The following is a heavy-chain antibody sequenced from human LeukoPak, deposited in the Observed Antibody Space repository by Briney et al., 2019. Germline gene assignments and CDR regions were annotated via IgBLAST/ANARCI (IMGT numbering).Heavy chain of an antibody. D-gene: IGHD5-24*01. Sequence: ASVKVSCKASGYTFTSYYMHWVRQAPGQGLEWMGIINPSGGSTSYAQKFQGRVTMTRDMSTSTVYMELSSLRSEDTAVYYCARGRREMVYYYYMDVWGKGTTVTVSS. CDR3: ARGRREMVYYYYMDV. CDR2: INPSGGST. V-gene: IGHV1-46*01. CDR1: GYTFTSYY. J-gene: IGHJ6*03.